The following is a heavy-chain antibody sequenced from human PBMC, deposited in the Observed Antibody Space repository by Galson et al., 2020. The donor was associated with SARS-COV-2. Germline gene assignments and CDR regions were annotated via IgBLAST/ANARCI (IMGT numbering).Heavy chain of an antibody. CDR2: ISFKGGT. D-gene: IGHD2-15*01. Sequence: SQTLSLTCTVSGASITTNYWNWIRQPPGKGLEYIGYISFKGGTNYNPSLQSRVTLSVDPSKNQFSRKLSSVTAADTAVYYCARGDMASNEDYFDSWCQGTLVTVSS. V-gene: IGHV4-59*01. CDR3: ARGDMASNEDYFDS. CDR1: GASITTNY. J-gene: IGHJ4*02.